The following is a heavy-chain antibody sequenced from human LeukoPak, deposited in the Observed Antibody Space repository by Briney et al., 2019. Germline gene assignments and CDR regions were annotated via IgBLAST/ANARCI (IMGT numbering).Heavy chain of an antibody. CDR2: IKQDGSEK. V-gene: IGHV3-7*01. J-gene: IGHJ4*02. Sequence: GGSLRLSCAASGFTFSSYWMSWVRQAPGKGLEWVANIKQDGSEKYYVDSVKGRFTISRDNAKNSLYLQTNSLRAEDTAVYYCTREGYHLYGSGSYSDYWGQGTLVTVSS. CDR3: TREGYHLYGSGSYSDY. D-gene: IGHD3-10*01. CDR1: GFTFSSYW.